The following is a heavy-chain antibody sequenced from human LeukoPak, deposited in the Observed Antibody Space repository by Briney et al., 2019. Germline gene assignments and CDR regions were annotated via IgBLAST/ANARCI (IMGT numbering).Heavy chain of an antibody. J-gene: IGHJ3*02. Sequence: GGSLRLSCAASGFTFDDYAMLWVRHAPGKGLEWVSGISWNSGSIGYADSVKGRFTISRDNAKNSLYLQMNSLRAEDTALYYCAKGADYYDSSGYPDAFDIWGQGTMVTVSS. D-gene: IGHD3-22*01. V-gene: IGHV3-9*01. CDR1: GFTFDDYA. CDR3: AKGADYYDSSGYPDAFDI. CDR2: ISWNSGSI.